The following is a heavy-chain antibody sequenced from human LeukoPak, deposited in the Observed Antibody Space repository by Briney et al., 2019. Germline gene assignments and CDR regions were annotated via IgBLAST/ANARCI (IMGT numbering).Heavy chain of an antibody. CDR3: AREVDSSSWYYWFDP. V-gene: IGHV4-39*07. CDR1: GGSIGSSSYY. CDR2: IYYSGST. D-gene: IGHD6-13*01. Sequence: SETLSLTCTVSGGSIGSSSYYWGWIRQPPGKGLEWIGSIYYSGSTYYNPSLKSRVTISVDTSKNQFSLKLSSVTAADTAVYYCAREVDSSSWYYWFDPWGQGTLVTVSS. J-gene: IGHJ5*02.